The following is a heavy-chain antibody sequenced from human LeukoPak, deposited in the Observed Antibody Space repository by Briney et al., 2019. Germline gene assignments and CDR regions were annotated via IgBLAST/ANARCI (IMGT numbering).Heavy chain of an antibody. V-gene: IGHV3-30*18. CDR2: ISYDGSNK. CDR3: AKDRLAGIIDY. Sequence: GGSLRLSCAASGFTFSSYGMHWVRQAPGKGLEWEAVISYDGSNKYYADSVKGRFTISRDNSKNTLYLQMNSLRAEDTAVYYCAKDRLAGIIDYWGQGTPVTVSS. CDR1: GFTFSSYG. D-gene: IGHD6-19*01. J-gene: IGHJ4*02.